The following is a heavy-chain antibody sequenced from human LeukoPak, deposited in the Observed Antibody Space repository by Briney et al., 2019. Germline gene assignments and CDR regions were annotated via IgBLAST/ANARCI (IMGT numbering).Heavy chain of an antibody. V-gene: IGHV3-74*01. CDR1: GFTFSSHW. D-gene: IGHD3-22*01. Sequence: QPGGSLRLSCAASGFTFSSHWMHWVRQAPGKGLVWVSRINSDGSSTSYADSVKGRFTISRDNAKNTLYLQMNSLRAEDTAVYYCARDYYDGSGYFDCLNYWGQGTLVTVSS. CDR3: ARDYYDGSGYFDCLNY. CDR2: INSDGSST. J-gene: IGHJ4*02.